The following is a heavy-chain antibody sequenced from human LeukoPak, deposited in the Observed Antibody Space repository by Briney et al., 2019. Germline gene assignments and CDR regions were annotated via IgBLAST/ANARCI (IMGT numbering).Heavy chain of an antibody. V-gene: IGHV3-21*01. CDR3: ARSVLSGYAYYYYMDV. Sequence: GGPLRLSCAASGFTFSNYAMNWVRQAPGKGLEWVSSIHSTSSYIYYADSVKGRFTISRDNAKNSLYLQMDSLRAEDTAVYYCARSVLSGYAYYYYMDVWGKGTTVTVSS. D-gene: IGHD5-12*01. CDR2: IHSTSSYI. J-gene: IGHJ6*03. CDR1: GFTFSNYA.